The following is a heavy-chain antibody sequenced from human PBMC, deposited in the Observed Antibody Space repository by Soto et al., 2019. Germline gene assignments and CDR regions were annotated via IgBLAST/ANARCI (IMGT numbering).Heavy chain of an antibody. Sequence: RRLSCAASGFTFSNYVMNWVRQAPGKGLEWVSTISYSADKTFYADSVKGRFTISRDNSRDTLFLQMNSLRADDAAVYYCARRARTATTNWGAFDIWGQGTMVTRLL. D-gene: IGHD1-7*01. CDR3: ARRARTATTNWGAFDI. CDR2: ISYSADKT. CDR1: GFTFSNYV. V-gene: IGHV3-23*01. J-gene: IGHJ3*02.